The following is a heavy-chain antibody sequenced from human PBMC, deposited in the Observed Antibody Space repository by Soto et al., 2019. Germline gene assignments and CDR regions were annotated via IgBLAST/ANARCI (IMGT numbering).Heavy chain of an antibody. J-gene: IGHJ6*03. CDR1: GGTFSSYT. V-gene: IGHV1-69*02. CDR3: GGGAIGGSATPYSYYHLAV. D-gene: IGHD3-10*01. Sequence: QVQLVQSGAEVKKPGSSVKVSCKASGGTFSSYTISWVRQAPGQGLEWMGRIIPILGIANYAQKFQGRVTITADKATSHSRMGVGSLNSGAPGGFYWGGGAIGGSATPYSYYHLAVWGKGTPATVSS. CDR2: IIPILGIA.